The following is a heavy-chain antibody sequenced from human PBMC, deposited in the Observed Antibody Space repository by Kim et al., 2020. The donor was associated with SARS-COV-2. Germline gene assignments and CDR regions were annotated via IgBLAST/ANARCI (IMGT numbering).Heavy chain of an antibody. Sequence: SDYAASVRGRISITPDTTKNRFSLQLNSVTSEDSAVYYCARYTTTWYLDFWGQGTLVTVSS. D-gene: IGHD1-1*01. CDR3: ARYTTTWYLDF. J-gene: IGHJ4*02. CDR2: S. V-gene: IGHV6-1*01.